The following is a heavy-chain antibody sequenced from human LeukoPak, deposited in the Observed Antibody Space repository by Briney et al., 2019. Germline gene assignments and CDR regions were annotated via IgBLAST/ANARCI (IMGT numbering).Heavy chain of an antibody. CDR3: ARDIRLGSGTYYYGSRFAFDI. J-gene: IGHJ3*02. V-gene: IGHV4-59*01. Sequence: SETLSLNCTVSGGSISSYYWSWIRQPPGKGLEWIGYIYYSGSTNYNPSLKSRVTISVDTSKNQFSLKLSSVTAADTAVYYCARDIRLGSGTYYYGSRFAFDIWGQGTMVTVSS. CDR2: IYYSGST. D-gene: IGHD3-10*01. CDR1: GGSISSYY.